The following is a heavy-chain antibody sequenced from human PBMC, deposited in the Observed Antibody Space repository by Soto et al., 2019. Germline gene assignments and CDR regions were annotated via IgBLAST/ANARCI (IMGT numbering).Heavy chain of an antibody. D-gene: IGHD6-19*01. CDR3: ATFLAVAGTHH. Sequence: QVQLVESGGGVVQPGKSLRLSCAASGFSFSESGMEWVRQAPGKGLEWVAAIWYDGSETYYGDSVKGRFTISRDNSKNTLYLQLSAPSAEATAVYYFATFLAVAGTHHWGQGTLVTVSS. CDR1: GFSFSESG. J-gene: IGHJ1*01. CDR2: IWYDGSET. V-gene: IGHV3-33*01.